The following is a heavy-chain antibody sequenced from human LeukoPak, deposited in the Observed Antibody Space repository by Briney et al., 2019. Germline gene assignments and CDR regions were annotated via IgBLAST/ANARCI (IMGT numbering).Heavy chain of an antibody. CDR2: IYPGDSDT. V-gene: IGHV5-51*01. J-gene: IGHJ4*02. Sequence: GESLKISCKGSGYSFTSYWIGWVRQMPGKGLEWMGIIYPGDSDTRYSPSFQGQVTISADRSISTAYLQWSSLKASDTAMYYCARIGSSNWSPFDHWGQGTLVTVSS. CDR1: GYSFTSYW. CDR3: ARIGSSNWSPFDH. D-gene: IGHD6-13*01.